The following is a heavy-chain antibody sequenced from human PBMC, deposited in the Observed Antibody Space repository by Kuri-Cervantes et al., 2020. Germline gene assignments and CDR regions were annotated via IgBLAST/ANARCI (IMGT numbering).Heavy chain of an antibody. V-gene: IGHV3-23*01. J-gene: IGHJ4*02. CDR1: GFTFSSYA. D-gene: IGHD5-24*01. CDR3: AKDEDGNGYRVYFDY. Sequence: GESLKISCAASGFTFSSYAMSWVRQAPGKGLEWVSAISGSGGSTYYADSVKGRFTISRDNSKNTLYLQMNSLRAEDTAVYYCAKDEDGNGYRVYFDYWGQGTLVTDSS. CDR2: ISGSGGST.